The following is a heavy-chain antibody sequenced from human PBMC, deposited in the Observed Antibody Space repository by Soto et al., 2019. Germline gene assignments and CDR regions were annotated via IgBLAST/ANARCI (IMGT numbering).Heavy chain of an antibody. CDR1: GFFISNYY. J-gene: IGHJ4*02. Sequence: SETLSLTCTVSGFFISNYYWSWIRQSPGKGLEWIGFIYYAGNTNYNPSLKSRVTISIAPSKNQLSLNLTSVTATDTAVYYCARLHWGGSAHIWQNYFDYWGQGTQVTVSS. D-gene: IGHD3-3*02. CDR2: IYYAGNT. V-gene: IGHV4-59*08. CDR3: ARLHWGGSAHIWQNYFDY.